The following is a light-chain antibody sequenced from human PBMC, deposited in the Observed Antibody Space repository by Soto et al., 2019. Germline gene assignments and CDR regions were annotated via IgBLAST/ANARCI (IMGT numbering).Light chain of an antibody. J-gene: IGLJ3*02. CDR1: SSDVGAYNW. CDR2: DVS. CDR3: CSYAGSYTLV. Sequence: QSALTQPRSVSGSPGQSVTISCAGTSSDVGAYNWVSWYQQHPGKVPKLMIYDVSRRPSGVPDRFSGSKSGNTASLTISGLQADDEADYYCCSYAGSYTLVFGGGTKLT. V-gene: IGLV2-11*01.